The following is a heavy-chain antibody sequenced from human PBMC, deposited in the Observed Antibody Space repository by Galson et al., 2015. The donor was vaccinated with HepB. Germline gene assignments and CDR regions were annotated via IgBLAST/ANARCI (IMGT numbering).Heavy chain of an antibody. Sequence: SVKVSCKASGYTFTSYGISWVRQAPGQGLEWMGWISAYNGNTNYAQKLQGRVTMTTDTSTSTAYMELRSLRSDDAAVYYCALVDTPCSGGSCYHQHYYYYYGMDVWGQGTTVTVSS. V-gene: IGHV1-18*04. CDR1: GYTFTSYG. D-gene: IGHD2-15*01. J-gene: IGHJ6*02. CDR3: ALVDTPCSGGSCYHQHYYYYYGMDV. CDR2: ISAYNGNT.